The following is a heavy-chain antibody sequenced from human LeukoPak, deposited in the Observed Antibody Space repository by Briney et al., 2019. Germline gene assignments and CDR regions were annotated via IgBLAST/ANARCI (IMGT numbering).Heavy chain of an antibody. CDR2: IKQDGSEK. V-gene: IGHV3-7*01. Sequence: AGGSLRLSCAASGFTFSSYWMSWVRQAPGKGLVWVANIKQDGSEKYYVDSAKGRFTISRDNAKNSLYLQMNSLRAEDTAVYYCARFGELLSDAFDIWGQGTMVTVSS. D-gene: IGHD3-10*01. CDR3: ARFGELLSDAFDI. CDR1: GFTFSSYW. J-gene: IGHJ3*02.